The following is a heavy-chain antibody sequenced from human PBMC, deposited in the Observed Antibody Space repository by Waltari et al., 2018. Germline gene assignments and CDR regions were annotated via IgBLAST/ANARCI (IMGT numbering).Heavy chain of an antibody. CDR3: STRHY. V-gene: IGHV3-66*01. CDR2: IYSGGTT. Sequence: EVQLVESGGDLVQPGGSLRLSCAASGFTVSNNYMSWVRQAPGKGLEWVSLIYSGGTTYYAASVKGRFTISRDKSNNTLYLQMNSLRAEDTSVYYCSTRHYWGQGTLVTVSS. J-gene: IGHJ4*02. CDR1: GFTVSNNY.